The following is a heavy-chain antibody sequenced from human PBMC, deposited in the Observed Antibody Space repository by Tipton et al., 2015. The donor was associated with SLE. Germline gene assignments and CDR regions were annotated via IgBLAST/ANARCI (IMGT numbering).Heavy chain of an antibody. D-gene: IGHD3-22*01. J-gene: IGHJ3*02. V-gene: IGHV4-59*01. CDR2: IYYSGST. CDR1: DGSISSYC. CDR3: ARGSDRSGYFGAFDI. Sequence: GLVKPSETLSVTCNVSDGSISSYCWSWIRQPPGKGLDWIGYIYYSGSTYYNPSLKSRVTISADTSNNQFSLKLNSVTAADTAVYYCARGSDRSGYFGAFDIWAQGTMVTVSS.